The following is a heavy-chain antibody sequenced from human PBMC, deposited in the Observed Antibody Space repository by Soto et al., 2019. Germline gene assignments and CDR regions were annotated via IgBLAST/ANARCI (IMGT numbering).Heavy chain of an antibody. CDR3: ARDQTTGDWFDA. CDR1: RFDFSNYW. D-gene: IGHD4-17*01. Sequence: GGSLRLSCGASRFDFSNYWMHWVRQPPGKGLVWVSRINGDGSDTKYADSVKDRLTISRDNAKNTVYLQMNSLRAEDTVVYYCARDQTTGDWFDAWGQGTLVNVSS. V-gene: IGHV3-74*03. CDR2: INGDGSDT. J-gene: IGHJ5*02.